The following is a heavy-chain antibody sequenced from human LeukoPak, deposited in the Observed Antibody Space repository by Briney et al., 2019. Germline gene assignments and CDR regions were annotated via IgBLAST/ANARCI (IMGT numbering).Heavy chain of an antibody. V-gene: IGHV3-11*04. J-gene: IGHJ4*02. CDR1: GFTFNIYY. Sequence: PGGSLRLSCAVSGFTFNIYYMSWIRQAPGKGLEWISYIGLNGYPLDYADSVKGRCTISRDNAKNSLYLDMNSLRAEATAVYYCARKDPSSGSFNSWGQGTLVTVSS. CDR2: IGLNGYPL. D-gene: IGHD3-22*01. CDR3: ARKDPSSGSFNS.